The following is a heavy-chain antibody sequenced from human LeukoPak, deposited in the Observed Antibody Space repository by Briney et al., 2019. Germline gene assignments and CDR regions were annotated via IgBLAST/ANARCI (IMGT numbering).Heavy chain of an antibody. Sequence: ASVKVSCTASGYTFTGYYMHWVRQAPGQRLEWMGWINPSSGGTNYTQRFQGRVTMTRDTSISTAYMELSRLRSDDTAVYYCARVGLYYYDSSGYLDWGQGTLVTVSS. CDR2: INPSSGGT. V-gene: IGHV1-2*02. CDR3: ARVGLYYYDSSGYLD. J-gene: IGHJ4*02. D-gene: IGHD3-22*01. CDR1: GYTFTGYY.